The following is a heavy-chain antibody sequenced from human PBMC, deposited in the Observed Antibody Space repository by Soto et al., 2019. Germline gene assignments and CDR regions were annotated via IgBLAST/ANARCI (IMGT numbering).Heavy chain of an antibody. V-gene: IGHV1-69*13. CDR3: ARDLTNYYDSSGYAFDI. CDR1: GGTFSSYA. CDR2: IIPIFGTA. Sequence: GASVKFSCKASGGTFSSYAISWVRQAPGQGLEWMGGIIPIFGTANYAQKFQGRVTITADESTSTAYMELSSLRSEDTAVYYCARDLTNYYDSSGYAFDIWGQGTMVTVSS. D-gene: IGHD3-22*01. J-gene: IGHJ3*02.